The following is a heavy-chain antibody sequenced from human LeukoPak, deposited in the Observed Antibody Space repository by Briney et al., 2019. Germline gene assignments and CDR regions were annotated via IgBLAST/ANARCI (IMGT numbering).Heavy chain of an antibody. CDR1: GFTFSSYA. J-gene: IGHJ4*02. CDR2: ISGSGGSI. CDR3: AKETYSSGWYPYFDY. Sequence: GGSLRLSCVASGFTFSSYAMSWVRQAPGKGLEWVSGISGSGGSIYYADSVKGRFTISRDNSKNTLFLRMNSLRAEDTAVYYCAKETYSSGWYPYFDYWGQGTLVTVSS. V-gene: IGHV3-23*01. D-gene: IGHD6-19*01.